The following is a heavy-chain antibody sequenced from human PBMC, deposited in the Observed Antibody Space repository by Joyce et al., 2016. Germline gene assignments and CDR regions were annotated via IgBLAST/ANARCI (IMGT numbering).Heavy chain of an antibody. Sequence: VQLVQSGAEVKKPGESLKISCEGSGYTFTSYWIAWLRQVPGKGLEWMGIIYPKDSDIRDNPSFQGQVTMSADKSISTAYLQWSGLRASDTAIYYCARFEYSPPPYFFGLDVWGQGTTVTVS. CDR2: IYPKDSDI. CDR3: ARFEYSPPPYFFGLDV. D-gene: IGHD5-12*01. J-gene: IGHJ6*02. CDR1: GYTFTSYW. V-gene: IGHV5-51*01.